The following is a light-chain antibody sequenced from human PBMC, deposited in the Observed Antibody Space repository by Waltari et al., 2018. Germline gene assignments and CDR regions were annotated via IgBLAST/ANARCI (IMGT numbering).Light chain of an antibody. CDR3: SSRDTSGVRWL. CDR1: SLRSYY. CDR2: DQN. Sequence: SSELTQDPAVSVALGQTVRITCQGDSLRSYYPTRYQQRPGQAPIVVIYDQNNRPSGVPDRFSGSSLGNTASLTITGAQAEDEADYYCSSRDTSGVRWLFGGGTKLTVL. V-gene: IGLV3-19*01. J-gene: IGLJ3*02.